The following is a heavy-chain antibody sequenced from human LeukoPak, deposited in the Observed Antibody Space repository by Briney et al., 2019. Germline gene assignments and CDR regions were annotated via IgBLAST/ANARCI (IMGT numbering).Heavy chain of an antibody. CDR3: ARDLVRDGYTDY. CDR2: IYYSRST. CDR1: GGSISSHY. V-gene: IGHV4-59*11. J-gene: IGHJ4*02. D-gene: IGHD5-24*01. Sequence: PSETLSLTCTVSGGSISSHYWSWIRQPPGKGLEWIGYIYYSRSTNYNPSLKSRVTISVDTSKNQFSLKLSSVTAADTAVYYCARDLVRDGYTDYWGQGTLVTVSS.